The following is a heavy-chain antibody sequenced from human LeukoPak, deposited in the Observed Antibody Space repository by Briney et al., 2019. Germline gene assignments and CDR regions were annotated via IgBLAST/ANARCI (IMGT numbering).Heavy chain of an antibody. CDR3: ARDLDPWYLNL. CDR1: GFTFSAYS. J-gene: IGHJ2*01. CDR2: ITNTLGI. V-gene: IGHV3-48*01. Sequence: GGFLRPSCAASGFTFSAYSMNWVRQAPGKGLEWIAHITNTLGISYADSVKGRFTVSRDKNSLYLQMSSLRGEDTAVYYCARDLDPWYLNLWGRGTLVTVSS.